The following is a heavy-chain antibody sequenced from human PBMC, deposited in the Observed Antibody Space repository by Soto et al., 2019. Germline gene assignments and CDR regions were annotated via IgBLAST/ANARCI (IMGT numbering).Heavy chain of an antibody. J-gene: IGHJ4*02. D-gene: IGHD3-16*01. Sequence: SETLSLTCTVSGSSMSSHYWTWLRQPPGKGLEWIGYISYSGSTYYNPSLKSRVTISADTSRNQFSLKLSSVIAADTAVYYCARADPDASVGYWGQGTLVTVSS. CDR2: ISYSGST. CDR1: GSSMSSHY. CDR3: ARADPDASVGY. V-gene: IGHV4-59*11.